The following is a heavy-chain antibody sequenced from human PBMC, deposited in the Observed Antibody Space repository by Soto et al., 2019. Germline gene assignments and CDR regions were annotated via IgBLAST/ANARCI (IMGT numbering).Heavy chain of an antibody. D-gene: IGHD4-17*01. CDR2: ITPVFGTA. CDR3: ARSLEGTTVTNWFHP. CDR1: ADTFNSYS. Sequence: QVQLVQSGAEVKKPGSSVKVSCKASADTFNSYSLSWLRQAPGQRLEWMGGITPVFGTADYAQRFEDRLKITADDSTSTVYMELRSLRTDDTAVYYCARSLEGTTVTNWFHPWGQGALVTVSS. V-gene: IGHV1-69*01. J-gene: IGHJ5*02.